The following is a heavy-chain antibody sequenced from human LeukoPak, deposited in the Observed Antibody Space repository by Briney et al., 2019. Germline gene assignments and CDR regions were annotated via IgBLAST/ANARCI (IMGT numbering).Heavy chain of an antibody. D-gene: IGHD6-19*01. CDR3: AREDAVSSDDAFDL. Sequence: TPSETLSLTCSVSGDSITGYYWGWIRQPPGKGLEWIGNIYYTGNTYYNAPFKSRVTISIDTSKNQFSLSLSAVTAADTAMYYCAREDAVSSDDAFDLWGQGTMVTVS. CDR2: IYYTGNT. CDR1: GDSITGYY. V-gene: IGHV4-39*07. J-gene: IGHJ3*01.